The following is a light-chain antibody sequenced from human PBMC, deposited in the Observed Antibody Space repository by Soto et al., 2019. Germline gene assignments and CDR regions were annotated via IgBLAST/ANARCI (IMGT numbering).Light chain of an antibody. CDR2: EVN. J-gene: IGLJ1*01. V-gene: IGLV2-8*01. CDR3: TSYAGGNNV. Sequence: QSALTQPPSASGSPGQSVTISCTGTSSDVGGYNYVSWYQQYPGKDPKLMVYEVNKRPSGVPDRFSGSKSGNTASLTVSGLQADDEADYYCTSYAGGNNVFGTGTKLTVL. CDR1: SSDVGGYNY.